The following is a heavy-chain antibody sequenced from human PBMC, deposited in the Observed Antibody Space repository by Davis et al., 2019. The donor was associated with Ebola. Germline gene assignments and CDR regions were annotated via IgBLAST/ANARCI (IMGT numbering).Heavy chain of an antibody. CDR2: IYYSGST. V-gene: IGHV4-31*03. Sequence: MPSETLSLTCTVSGDSISSGDYYWTWIRQHPEKGLEWMGYIYYSGSTYYDPSLQSRVSMSVDTSKNQFSLKLSSVTAADTAVYYCARVVYDFWSGYYSGNWFDPWGQGTLVTVSS. D-gene: IGHD3-3*01. CDR1: GDSISSGDYY. CDR3: ARVVYDFWSGYYSGNWFDP. J-gene: IGHJ5*02.